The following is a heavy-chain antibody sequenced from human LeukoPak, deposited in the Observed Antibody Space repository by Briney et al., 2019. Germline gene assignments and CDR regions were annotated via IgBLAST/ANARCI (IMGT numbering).Heavy chain of an antibody. CDR1: GGSISSYY. CDR3: AGYSGSSFDY. Sequence: SETLSLTCTVSGGSISSYYWSWIRQPPGKGLEWIGYIYYSGSTNYNPSLKSRVTISVDTSKNQFSLKLSSVTAADTAVYYCAGYSGSSFDYWGQGTLVTVSS. J-gene: IGHJ4*02. D-gene: IGHD1-26*01. CDR2: IYYSGST. V-gene: IGHV4-59*12.